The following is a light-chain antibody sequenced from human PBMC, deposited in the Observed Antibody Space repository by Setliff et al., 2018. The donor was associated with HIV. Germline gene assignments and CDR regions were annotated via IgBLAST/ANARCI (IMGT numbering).Light chain of an antibody. J-gene: IGLJ1*01. Sequence: QSVLTQPASVSGSPGQSLTISCTGTSGNLGSYDLVSWYQQHPVKAPRLIIYEVTKRPSGVSSRFSGSKSGNTASLTISGLQAEDDADYYCCSFANNNTKVFGGGTKVTVL. CDR3: CSFANNNTKV. V-gene: IGLV2-23*02. CDR1: SGNLGSYDL. CDR2: EVT.